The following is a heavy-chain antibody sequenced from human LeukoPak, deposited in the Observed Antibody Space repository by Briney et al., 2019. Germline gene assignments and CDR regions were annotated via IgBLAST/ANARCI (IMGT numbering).Heavy chain of an antibody. D-gene: IGHD2/OR15-2a*01. J-gene: IGHJ6*03. V-gene: IGHV3-23*01. CDR3: AKASTWAEFYYYYMDV. CDR1: GFAFSSYA. Sequence: PGGSLRLSCAASGFAFSSYAMSWVRQAPGKGLEWVSAISGSGGSTHYADSVKGRFTISRDNSKNTLYLQMNSLRAEDTAVYYCAKASTWAEFYYYYMDVWGKGTTVTGSS. CDR2: ISGSGGST.